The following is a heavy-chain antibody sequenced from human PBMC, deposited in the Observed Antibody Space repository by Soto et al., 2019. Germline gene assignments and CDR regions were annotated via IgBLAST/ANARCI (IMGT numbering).Heavy chain of an antibody. V-gene: IGHV3-30-3*01. CDR1: GFTFSSYA. Sequence: GGSLRLSCAASGFTFSSYAMHWVRQAPGKGLEWVAVISYDGSNKYYADSVKGRFTTSRDNSKNTLYLQMNSLRAEDTAVYYCAREEDRYYFDYWGQGTLVTVSS. CDR2: ISYDGSNK. CDR3: AREEDRYYFDY. J-gene: IGHJ4*02.